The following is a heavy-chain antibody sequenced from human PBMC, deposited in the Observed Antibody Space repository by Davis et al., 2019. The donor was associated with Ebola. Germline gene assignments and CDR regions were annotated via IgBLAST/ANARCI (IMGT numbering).Heavy chain of an antibody. CDR3: AKFTYGGMDV. Sequence: GESLKISCAASGFTFSSYGMHWVRQAPGKGLGWVAVISYDGSNKYYADSVKGRFTISRDNSKNTLYLQMNSLRAEDTAVYYCAKFTYGGMDVWGQGTTVTVSS. J-gene: IGHJ6*02. D-gene: IGHD2/OR15-2a*01. V-gene: IGHV3-30*18. CDR1: GFTFSSYG. CDR2: ISYDGSNK.